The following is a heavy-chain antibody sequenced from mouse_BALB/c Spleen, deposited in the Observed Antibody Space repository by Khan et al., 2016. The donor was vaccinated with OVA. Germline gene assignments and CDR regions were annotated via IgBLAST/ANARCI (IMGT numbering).Heavy chain of an antibody. CDR3: ARGYFGNYEFVY. Sequence: QVQLQQSGAELVKPGTSVKLSCKTSGYTFPSYSIQWVKQRPGQGLGWIGQIFPGTGTTYYNENFKDKATLTVDTSSNSAYMQLTSLTSEDSAVYFCARGYFGNYEFVYWGQGTLVTVSP. CDR2: IFPGTGTT. D-gene: IGHD2-1*01. V-gene: IGHV1S132*01. CDR1: GYTFPSYS. J-gene: IGHJ3*01.